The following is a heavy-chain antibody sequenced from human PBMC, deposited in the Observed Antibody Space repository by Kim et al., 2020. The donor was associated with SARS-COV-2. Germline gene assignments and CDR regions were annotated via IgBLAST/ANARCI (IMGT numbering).Heavy chain of an antibody. J-gene: IGHJ4*02. D-gene: IGHD2-15*01. CDR1: GFTFSSYS. Sequence: GGSLRLSCAASGFTFSSYSMNWARQAPGKGLEWISYMSTRGTYYADSVKGRFTISKDNDKNSLYLQMNSLRDEDTAVYYFVRGGRGGATDDFDYWGQGTLVTVSS. CDR3: VRGGRGGATDDFDY. V-gene: IGHV3-48*02. CDR2: MSTRGT.